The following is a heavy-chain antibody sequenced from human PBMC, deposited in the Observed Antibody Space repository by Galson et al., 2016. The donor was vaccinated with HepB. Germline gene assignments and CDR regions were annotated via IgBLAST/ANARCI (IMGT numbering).Heavy chain of an antibody. Sequence: SLRLSCAASGFTFSDYWMSWFRQAPGKGLEWVANIKQFGTEIHYVDSVKGRFTISRDNAKNSLYLQMNSLRPEDTAFYYCVRGESDYGHYGEYFQNWGQGTLVTVSS. D-gene: IGHD4-17*01. CDR3: VRGESDYGHYGEYFQN. CDR1: GFTFSDYW. CDR2: IKQFGTEI. V-gene: IGHV3-7*03. J-gene: IGHJ1*01.